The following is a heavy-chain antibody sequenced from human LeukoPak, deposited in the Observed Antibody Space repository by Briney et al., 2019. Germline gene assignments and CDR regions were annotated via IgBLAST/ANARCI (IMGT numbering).Heavy chain of an antibody. CDR3: ARGTMVRGPTDY. CDR2: ISGSGGST. CDR1: EFTFSSYA. J-gene: IGHJ4*02. V-gene: IGHV3-23*01. D-gene: IGHD3-10*01. Sequence: GGSLRLSCAASEFTFSSYAMSWVRQAPGKGLEWVSAISGSGGSTYYADSVKGRFTISRHNSKNTLYLQMNSLRAEDTAVYYCARGTMVRGPTDYWGQGTLVTVSS.